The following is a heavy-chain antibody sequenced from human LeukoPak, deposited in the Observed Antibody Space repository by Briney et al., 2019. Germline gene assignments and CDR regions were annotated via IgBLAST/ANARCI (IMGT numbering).Heavy chain of an antibody. D-gene: IGHD3-10*01. CDR1: GGSISSYY. V-gene: IGHV4-4*07. J-gene: IGHJ4*02. CDR3: ARFNEVRGGYYFDY. Sequence: SETLSLTCTVSGGSISSYYWRWIRQPAGKGLEWIGRIYTSGSTNYNPSLKSRVTMSVDTSKNQFSLKLSSVTAADTAVYYCARFNEVRGGYYFDYWGQGTLVTVSS. CDR2: IYTSGST.